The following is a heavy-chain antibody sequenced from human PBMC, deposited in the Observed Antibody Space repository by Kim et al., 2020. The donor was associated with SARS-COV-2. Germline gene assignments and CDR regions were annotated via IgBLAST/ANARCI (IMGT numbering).Heavy chain of an antibody. D-gene: IGHD6-13*01. CDR2: IYSGGST. V-gene: IGHV3-66*02. J-gene: IGHJ4*02. Sequence: GGSLRLSCAASGFTVSSNYMSWVRQAPGKGLEWVSVIYSGGSTYYADSVKGRFTISRDNSKNTLYLQMNSLRAEDTAVYYCARDHYSRGDYGAAGGTGDPDFDYWRQGTLVTVSS. CDR3: ARDHYSRGDYGAAGGTGDPDFDY. CDR1: GFTVSSNY.